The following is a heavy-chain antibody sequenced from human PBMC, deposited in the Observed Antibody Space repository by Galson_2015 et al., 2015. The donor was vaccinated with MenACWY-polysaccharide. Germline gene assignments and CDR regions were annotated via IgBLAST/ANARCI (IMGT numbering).Heavy chain of an antibody. CDR2: IGTAGDT. V-gene: IGHV3-13*01. D-gene: IGHD3-10*01. CDR1: GFTFSSYD. CDR3: ARDVRVIDYYGSWSYYYGMDV. Sequence: SLRLSCAASGFTFSSYDMHWVRHAPGKGLEWVSAIGTAGDTYYPGSVKGRFTISRENAKNSLYLQMNSLRAGDTAVYYCARDVRVIDYYGSWSYYYGMDVWGQGTRGTASS. J-gene: IGHJ6*02.